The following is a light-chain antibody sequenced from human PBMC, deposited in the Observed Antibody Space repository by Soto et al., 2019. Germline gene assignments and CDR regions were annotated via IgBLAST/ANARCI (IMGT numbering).Light chain of an antibody. CDR3: SSYTSSSPPYV. CDR2: DVS. CDR1: SSDVGGYNY. V-gene: IGLV2-14*01. J-gene: IGLJ1*01. Sequence: QSALTQPASVSGSPGQSITISCTGTSSDVGGYNYVSWYQQHPGKAPKLMLYDVSNRPSGVSNRFSGSKSGNTASLTISGLQAEAEADYYCSSYTSSSPPYVFGTGTKLTVL.